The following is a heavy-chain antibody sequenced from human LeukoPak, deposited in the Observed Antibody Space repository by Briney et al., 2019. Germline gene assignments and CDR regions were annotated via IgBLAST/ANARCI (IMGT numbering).Heavy chain of an antibody. V-gene: IGHV1-2*02. D-gene: IGHD2-21*01. J-gene: IGHJ5*02. CDR1: GYTFTGYY. CDR2: INPNSGGT. Sequence: GASVKVSCKASGYTFTGYYMHWVRQAPGQGLEWMGWINPNSGGTNCAQKFQGRVTMTRDTSISTAYMELSRLRSDDTAVYYCARVLVGHIADNWFDPWGQGTLVTVSS. CDR3: ARVLVGHIADNWFDP.